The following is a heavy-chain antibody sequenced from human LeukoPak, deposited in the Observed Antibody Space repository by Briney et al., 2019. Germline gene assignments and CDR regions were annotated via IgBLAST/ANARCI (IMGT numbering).Heavy chain of an antibody. CDR1: GFTFSSYS. V-gene: IGHV3-48*04. CDR3: ARDLVVVGSSFSYGMDV. J-gene: IGHJ6*02. CDR2: ISSSSSTI. D-gene: IGHD2-15*01. Sequence: PGGSLRLSCEASGFTFSSYSMNWVRQAPGKGLEWVSYISSSSSTIYYADSVKGRFTISRDNAKNSLYLQMNSLRAEDTAVYYCARDLVVVGSSFSYGMDVWGQGTTVTVSS.